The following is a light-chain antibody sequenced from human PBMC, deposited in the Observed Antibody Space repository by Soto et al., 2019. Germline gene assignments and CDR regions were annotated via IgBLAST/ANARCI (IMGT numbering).Light chain of an antibody. J-gene: IGKJ2*01. CDR3: QQYNDYPYT. CDR1: QTVNSN. V-gene: IGKV3-15*01. CDR2: AAS. Sequence: EIVMTQSPATLSVSPGERATLSCRASQTVNSNLAWYQQKPGQAPRLLIYAASSRATGTPARFSASGSGTEFTLTISSLQSEDFAIYYCQQYNDYPYTFGQGTKLEIK.